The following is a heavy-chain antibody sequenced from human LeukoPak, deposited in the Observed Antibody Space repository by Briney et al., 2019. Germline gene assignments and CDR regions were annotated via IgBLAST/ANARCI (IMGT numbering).Heavy chain of an antibody. V-gene: IGHV3-48*03. J-gene: IGHJ4*02. Sequence: PGGSLRLSCAASGFTFSSYEMNWVRQAPGKGLEWISYIGSSGTITYYADSVKGRFTISRDNAKNSLYLQISSLRAEDTAIYYCARRGYYDSSGYDYWGQGTLVTVSS. CDR1: GFTFSSYE. CDR3: ARRGYYDSSGYDY. CDR2: IGSSGTIT. D-gene: IGHD3-22*01.